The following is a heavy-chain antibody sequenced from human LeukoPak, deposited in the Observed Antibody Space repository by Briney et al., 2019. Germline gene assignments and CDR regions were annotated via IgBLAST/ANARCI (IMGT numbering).Heavy chain of an antibody. CDR3: ARVHRKYDSSGYYYGRFDY. CDR2: ISAYNGNT. D-gene: IGHD3-22*01. J-gene: IGHJ4*02. Sequence: WASVKVSCKASGYTFTSYGISWVRQAPGQGLEWMGWISAYNGNTNYAQKLQGRVTMSTDTSTSTAYMELRSLRSDDTAVYYCARVHRKYDSSGYYYGRFDYWGQGTLVTVSS. CDR1: GYTFTSYG. V-gene: IGHV1-18*01.